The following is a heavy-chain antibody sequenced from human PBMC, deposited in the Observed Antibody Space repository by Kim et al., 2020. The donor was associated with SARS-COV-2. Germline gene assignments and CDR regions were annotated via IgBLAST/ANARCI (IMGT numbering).Heavy chain of an antibody. Sequence: GGSLRLSCAASGFTFSSYAMSWVRQAPGKGLEWVSAISGSGGSTYYADSVKGRFTISRDNSKNTLYLQMNSLRAEDTAVYYCAKNDLMVYDTTGDYWGQGTLVTVSS. CDR2: ISGSGGST. CDR3: AKNDLMVYDTTGDY. V-gene: IGHV3-23*01. CDR1: GFTFSSYA. J-gene: IGHJ4*02. D-gene: IGHD2-8*01.